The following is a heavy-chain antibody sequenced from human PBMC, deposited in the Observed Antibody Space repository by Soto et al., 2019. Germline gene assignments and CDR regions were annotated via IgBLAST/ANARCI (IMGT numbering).Heavy chain of an antibody. D-gene: IGHD2-15*01. Sequence: GGSLRLSCAASGFIFSNYGMHWVRQAPGKGLEWVAVIWYDGSKKYYTDSLKGRFTISRDNSKNTVYLEMNSPRAEDTAVYYCARDSYCSGGSCFSRYGMDVWGQGTTVTSP. V-gene: IGHV3-33*01. J-gene: IGHJ6*02. CDR3: ARDSYCSGGSCFSRYGMDV. CDR1: GFIFSNYG. CDR2: IWYDGSKK.